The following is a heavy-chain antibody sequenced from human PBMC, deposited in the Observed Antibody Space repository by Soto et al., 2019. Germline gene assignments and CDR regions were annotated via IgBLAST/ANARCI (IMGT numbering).Heavy chain of an antibody. Sequence: GGSLRLSCAASGFTFSSYGMHWVRQAPGKGLEWVAVIWYDGSNKYYADSVKGRFTISRDNSKNTLYLQMNSLRAEDTAVYYCARGYCSGGSCYLGNYFDYWGQGTLVTVSS. CDR3: ARGYCSGGSCYLGNYFDY. CDR1: GFTFSSYG. CDR2: IWYDGSNK. V-gene: IGHV3-33*01. J-gene: IGHJ4*02. D-gene: IGHD2-15*01.